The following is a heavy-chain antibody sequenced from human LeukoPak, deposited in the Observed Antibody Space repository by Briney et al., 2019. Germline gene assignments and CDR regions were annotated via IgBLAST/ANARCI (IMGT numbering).Heavy chain of an antibody. Sequence: PSETLSLTCTVSGYSISSGYYWGWIRQPPGKGLEWIGSIYHSGSTYYNPSLKSRVTISVDTSKNQFSLKLSSVTAADTAVYYCARTFDGRAFDYWGQGTLVTVSS. CDR2: IYHSGST. CDR1: GYSISSGYY. V-gene: IGHV4-38-2*02. D-gene: IGHD3-16*01. J-gene: IGHJ4*02. CDR3: ARTFDGRAFDY.